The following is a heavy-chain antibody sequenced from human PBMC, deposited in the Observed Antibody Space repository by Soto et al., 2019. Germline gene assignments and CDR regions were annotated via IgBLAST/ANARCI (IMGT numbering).Heavy chain of an antibody. D-gene: IGHD6-19*01. CDR3: SPVAGPSYAFDI. V-gene: IGHV3-30*03. Sequence: QVQLVESGGGVVQPGRSLRLSCAASGFTFSSYGMHWVRQAPGKGLEWVAVISYDGSNKYYADSVKGRFTISRDNSKNTLYLQMNSLRAEDTAVYYCSPVAGPSYAFDIWGQGTMVTVSS. CDR2: ISYDGSNK. J-gene: IGHJ3*02. CDR1: GFTFSSYG.